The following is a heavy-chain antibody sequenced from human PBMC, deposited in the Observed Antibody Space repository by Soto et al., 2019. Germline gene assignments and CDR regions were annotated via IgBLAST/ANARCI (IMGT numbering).Heavy chain of an antibody. CDR3: AREGYYYDSSGMPRGAFDI. J-gene: IGHJ3*02. D-gene: IGHD3-22*01. V-gene: IGHV3-23*01. CDR1: GFTFSSYA. CDR2: ISGSGGST. Sequence: PGGSLRLSCAASGFTFSSYAMSWVRQAPGKGLEWVSAISGSGGSTYYADSVKGRFTISRDNSKNTLYLQMNSLRAEDTAVYYCAREGYYYDSSGMPRGAFDIWGQGTMVTVSS.